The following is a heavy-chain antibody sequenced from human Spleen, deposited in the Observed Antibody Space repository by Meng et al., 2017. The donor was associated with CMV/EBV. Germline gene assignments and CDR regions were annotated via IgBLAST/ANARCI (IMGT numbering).Heavy chain of an antibody. CDR1: GFSFRSYG. Sequence: GESLKISCAASGFSFRSYGMHWVRQAPGKGLEWVAFIRYDGSNKYYADSVKGRFTISRDNSKNTLYLQMNSLRAEDTAVYYCAKNYGSGKHWGQGTLVTVSS. V-gene: IGHV3-30*02. D-gene: IGHD3-10*01. CDR2: IRYDGSNK. CDR3: AKNYGSGKH. J-gene: IGHJ4*02.